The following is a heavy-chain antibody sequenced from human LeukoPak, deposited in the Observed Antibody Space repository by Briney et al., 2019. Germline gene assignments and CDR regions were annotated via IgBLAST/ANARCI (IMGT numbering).Heavy chain of an antibody. CDR2: ISSGGSTI. J-gene: IGHJ4*02. V-gene: IGHV3-11*01. CDR1: GFTFSDYY. CDR3: ARGGSNYDILTTTDY. D-gene: IGHD3-9*01. Sequence: GGSLRLSCAASGFTFSDYYMSWIRQAPGKGLEWVSYISSGGSTIYYADSVKGRFTISRDNAKNSLYLRMNSLRAEDTAVYYCARGGSNYDILTTTDYWGQGTLVTVSS.